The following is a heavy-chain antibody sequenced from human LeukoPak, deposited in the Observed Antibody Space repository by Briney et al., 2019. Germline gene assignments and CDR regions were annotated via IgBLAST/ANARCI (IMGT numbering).Heavy chain of an antibody. CDR2: ISSAGST. CDR3: ARDAGGRTQREGWFDP. Sequence: GGSLRLSCVVSGFTVSSNYMSWVRQAPGKGLEWVSVISSAGSTHYSDSVKGRFAISRDDSKNTLYLQMNSLRAEDTAVYYCARDAGGRTQREGWFDPWGQGTLVTVSS. J-gene: IGHJ5*02. D-gene: IGHD1-26*01. V-gene: IGHV3-53*01. CDR1: GFTVSSNY.